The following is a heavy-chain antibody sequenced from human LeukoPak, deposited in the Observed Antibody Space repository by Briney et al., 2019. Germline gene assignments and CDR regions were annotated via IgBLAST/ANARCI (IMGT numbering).Heavy chain of an antibody. D-gene: IGHD2/OR15-2a*01. V-gene: IGHV3-30*03. CDR3: ARRPVSSLYYFDY. CDR2: ISYDGSNK. J-gene: IGHJ4*02. CDR1: GFTFSSYG. Sequence: GGSLRLSCAASGFTFSSYGMHWVRQAPGKGLEWVAVISYDGSNKSYADSVKGRFTISRDNSKNTLYLQMDSLRVEDMAVYYCARRPVSSLYYFDYWGRGALVTVSS.